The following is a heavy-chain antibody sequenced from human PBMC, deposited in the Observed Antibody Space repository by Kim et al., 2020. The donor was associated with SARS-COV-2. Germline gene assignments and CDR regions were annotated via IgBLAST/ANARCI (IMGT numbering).Heavy chain of an antibody. D-gene: IGHD1-26*01. Sequence: NPSLKRRVTISVDTSKIQVSLKLNSVTAADTAVYYCARMIEATDVNYFDYWGQGTLVSVSS. CDR3: ARMIEATDVNYFDY. V-gene: IGHV4-34*01. J-gene: IGHJ4*02.